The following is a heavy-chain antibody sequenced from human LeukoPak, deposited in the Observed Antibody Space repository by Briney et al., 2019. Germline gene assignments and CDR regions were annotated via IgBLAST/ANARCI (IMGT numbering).Heavy chain of an antibody. V-gene: IGHV1-2*02. D-gene: IGHD6-13*01. Sequence: EASVKVSCKASGYTFTGYYMHWVRQAPGQGLEWMAWIYPNSGGTNYAQKFQGRVTMTRDTSISTAYMELSRLRSDDTAVYYCARDAVSAAGGYYYYMDVWGKGTTVTVSS. CDR1: GYTFTGYY. CDR2: IYPNSGGT. J-gene: IGHJ6*03. CDR3: ARDAVSAAGGYYYYMDV.